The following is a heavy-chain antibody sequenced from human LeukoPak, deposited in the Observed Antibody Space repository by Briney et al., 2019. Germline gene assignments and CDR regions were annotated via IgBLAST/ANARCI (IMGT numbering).Heavy chain of an antibody. V-gene: IGHV3-21*04. D-gene: IGHD3-22*01. J-gene: IGHJ4*02. CDR2: ITRSSTYI. CDR1: GFTFSNYN. Sequence: GGSLRLSCAASGFTFSNYNMNWVRQAPGKGLEWISSITRSSTYIYYADSVKGRFTISRDNAKNSLYLQMNSLRAEDTAVYYCARNITMMDYWGQGTLVTVSS. CDR3: ARNITMMDY.